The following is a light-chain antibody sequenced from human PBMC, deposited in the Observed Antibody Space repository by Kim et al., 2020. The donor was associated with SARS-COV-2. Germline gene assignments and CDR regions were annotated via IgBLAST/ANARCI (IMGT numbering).Light chain of an antibody. CDR1: RAISDY. CDR3: QHFNGYPLT. CDR2: QAS. V-gene: IGKV1-9*01. Sequence: ASVGDRVTISCRASRAISDYLAWYQQKPGRAPKLLIYQASTLQSGVPSRFSGSGSGTDFTLTISSLQPEDFATYYCQHFNGYPLTFGQGTRLEIK. J-gene: IGKJ5*01.